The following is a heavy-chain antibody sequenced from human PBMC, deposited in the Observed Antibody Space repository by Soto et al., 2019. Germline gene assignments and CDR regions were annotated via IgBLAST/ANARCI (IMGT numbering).Heavy chain of an antibody. J-gene: IGHJ4*02. CDR3: AKDLRAAAGYFDY. CDR2: ISYDGSNK. CDR1: GFTFSSYG. V-gene: IGHV3-30*18. Sequence: PGGSLRLSCAASGFTFSSYGMHWVRQAPGKGLEWVAVISYDGSNKYYADSVKGRFTISRDNSKNTLYLQMNSPRAEDTAVYYCAKDLRAAAGYFDYWGQGTLVTVSS. D-gene: IGHD6-13*01.